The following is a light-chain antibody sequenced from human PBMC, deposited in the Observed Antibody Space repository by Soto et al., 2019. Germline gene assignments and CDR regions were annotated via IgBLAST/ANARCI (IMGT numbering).Light chain of an antibody. CDR3: SSYTSSSTPYV. J-gene: IGLJ1*01. CDR2: DVS. V-gene: IGLV2-14*01. CDR1: SGDVGAYNY. Sequence: QSALTQSASVSGSPGQSITISCTGTSGDVGAYNYVSWYQQHPGKAPKVMIHDVSNRPSGVSSRFSGSKSGNTASLTISGLQAEDEADYYCSSYTSSSTPYVFGTGTKLTVL.